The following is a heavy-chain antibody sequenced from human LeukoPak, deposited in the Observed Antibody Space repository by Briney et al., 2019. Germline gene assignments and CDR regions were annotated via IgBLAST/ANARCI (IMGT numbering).Heavy chain of an antibody. CDR3: AREPYCSGTSCSFSHFDY. Sequence: QPGGSLRLSCAASGFTFSSYEMNWVRQAPGKGLEWVSYISSSGSTIYYADSVKGRFTISRDSAKNSLSLQMNSLRAEDTAVYYCAREPYCSGTSCSFSHFDYWGQGALVTVSS. J-gene: IGHJ4*02. CDR2: ISSSGSTI. CDR1: GFTFSSYE. D-gene: IGHD2-2*01. V-gene: IGHV3-48*03.